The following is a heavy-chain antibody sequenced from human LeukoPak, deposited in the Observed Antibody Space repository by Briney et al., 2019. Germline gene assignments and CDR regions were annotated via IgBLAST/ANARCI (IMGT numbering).Heavy chain of an antibody. CDR2: IYYSGST. D-gene: IGHD2-15*01. J-gene: IGHJ6*02. V-gene: IGHV4-31*03. CDR3: ARDRREGDCSGGSCYSGSKGMDV. Sequence: SQTLSLTCTVSGGSISSGVYYWSWIRQHPGKGLEWIGYIYYSGSTYYNPSLKSRVTISVDTSKNQFSLKLSSVTAADTAVYYCARDRREGDCSGGSCYSGSKGMDVWGQGTTVTVSS. CDR1: GGSISSGVYY.